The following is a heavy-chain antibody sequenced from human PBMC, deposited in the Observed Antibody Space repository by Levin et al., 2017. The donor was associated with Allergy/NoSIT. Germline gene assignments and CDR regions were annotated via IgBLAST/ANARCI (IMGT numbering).Heavy chain of an antibody. CDR2: IYTSGSS. V-gene: IGHV4-4*07. Sequence: SETLSLTCTVSGGSISSYYWSWIRQPAGKGLEWIGRIYTSGSSNYNPSLKRRGTMSVDTSKNQFSLKLSSVTAADTAVYYCARYSSGWYGGYYYYYGMDVWGQGTTVTVSS. CDR3: ARYSSGWYGGYYYYYGMDV. CDR1: GGSISSYY. D-gene: IGHD6-19*01. J-gene: IGHJ6*02.